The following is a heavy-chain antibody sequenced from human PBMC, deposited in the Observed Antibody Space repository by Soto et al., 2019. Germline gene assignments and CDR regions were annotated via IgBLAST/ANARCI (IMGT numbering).Heavy chain of an antibody. Sequence: EVQLEQSGAEVKKSGESLRISCKGSGYSFASQWMSWVRQVPGKGQEWMVRIDLSESYTTYNPSFQGHVSFSADKSITTAYLQWSSLEASDSAIYYCATQGLTTYYVYHWGRGTLVTVYS. CDR1: GYSFASQW. CDR3: ATQGLTTYYVYH. CDR2: IDLSESYT. J-gene: IGHJ4*02. V-gene: IGHV5-10-1*03. D-gene: IGHD1-1*01.